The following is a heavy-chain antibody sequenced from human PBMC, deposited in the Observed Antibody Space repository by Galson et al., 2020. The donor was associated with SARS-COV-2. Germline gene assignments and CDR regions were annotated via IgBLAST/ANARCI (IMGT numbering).Heavy chain of an antibody. CDR3: ARAKGYYDYVWGSYRKDYYYYYMDV. D-gene: IGHD3-16*02. CDR2: MNPNSGNT. J-gene: IGHJ6*03. Sequence: ASVKVSCTASGYTFTSYDINWVRQATGQGLEWMGWMNPNSGNTGYAQKFQGRVTMTRNTSISTAYMELSSLRSEDTAVYYCARAKGYYDYVWGSYRKDYYYYYMDVWGKGTTVTVSS. V-gene: IGHV1-8*01. CDR1: GYTFTSYD.